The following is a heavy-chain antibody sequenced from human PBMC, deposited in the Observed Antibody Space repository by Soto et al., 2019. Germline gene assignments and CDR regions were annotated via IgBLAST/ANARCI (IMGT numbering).Heavy chain of an antibody. Sequence: QMQLVQSGPEVKKPGTSVKVSCKXSGFXFTSSAVQWVRQARGQRLEWIGWIVVGSGNTNYAQKFQERVTITRDMSTSTAYMELSSLRSEDTAVYYCAADXXXXXXXXXXXXGMDVWGQGTTVTVSS. V-gene: IGHV1-58*01. CDR1: GFXFTSSA. CDR2: IVVGSGNT. CDR3: AADXXXXXXXXXXXXGMDV. J-gene: IGHJ6*02.